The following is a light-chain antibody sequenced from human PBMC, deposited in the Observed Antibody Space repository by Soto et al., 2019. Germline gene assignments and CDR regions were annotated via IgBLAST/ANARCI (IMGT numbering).Light chain of an antibody. V-gene: IGKV3-20*01. Sequence: EIVLTQSPGTLSLSPGERATLSCRASQSVSSSYLAWYQQRPGQAPRLLIYGASGRATGIPHRFSGSGSGTDFTLTISRLEPEDFAVYYCQQYGSSPGYTFGQGTKLEIK. CDR2: GAS. J-gene: IGKJ2*01. CDR3: QQYGSSPGYT. CDR1: QSVSSSY.